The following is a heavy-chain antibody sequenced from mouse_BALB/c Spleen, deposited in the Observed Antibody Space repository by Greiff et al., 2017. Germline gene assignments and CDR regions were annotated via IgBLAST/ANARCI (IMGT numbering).Heavy chain of an antibody. Sequence: EVQRVESGGDLVKPGGSLKLSCAASGFTFSSYGMSWVRQTPDKRLEWVATISSGGSYTYYPDSVKGRFTISRDNAKNTLYLQMSSLKSEDTAMYYCAGHAEEGAMDYWGQGTSVTVSS. J-gene: IGHJ4*01. CDR1: GFTFSSYG. D-gene: IGHD3-1*01. CDR3: AGHAEEGAMDY. V-gene: IGHV5-6*01. CDR2: ISSGGSYT.